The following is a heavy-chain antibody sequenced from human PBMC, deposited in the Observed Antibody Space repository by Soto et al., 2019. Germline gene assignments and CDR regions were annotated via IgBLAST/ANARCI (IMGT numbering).Heavy chain of an antibody. D-gene: IGHD3-22*01. Sequence: ASVKVSCKASGYTFTGYYMHWVRQAPGQGLEWMGWINPNSGGTNYAQKFQGWVTMTRDTSISTAYMELSRLRSDDTAVYYCASGREGVYYDSSGYSAFDYWGQGTLVTVSS. J-gene: IGHJ4*02. V-gene: IGHV1-2*04. CDR1: GYTFTGYY. CDR3: ASGREGVYYDSSGYSAFDY. CDR2: INPNSGGT.